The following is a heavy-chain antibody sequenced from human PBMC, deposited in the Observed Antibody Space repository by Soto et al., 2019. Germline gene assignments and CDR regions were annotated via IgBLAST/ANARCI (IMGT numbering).Heavy chain of an antibody. J-gene: IGHJ4*02. CDR1: GYTFYSHS. CDR2: ISADNINT. Sequence: ASVKVSCKASGYTFYSHSISWVRQAPGQGLEWMGRISADNINTKYAQKFRGRVTMTTDTSTSTVYMELRNLRSGDTAVYYCARDSPPVDYWGQ. V-gene: IGHV1-18*01. CDR3: ARDSPPVDY.